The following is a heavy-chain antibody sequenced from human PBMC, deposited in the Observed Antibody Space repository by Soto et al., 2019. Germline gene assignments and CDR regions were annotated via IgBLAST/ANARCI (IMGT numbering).Heavy chain of an antibody. CDR3: AISQDRGGRTTFIY. J-gene: IGHJ4*02. Sequence: GGSLRLSCAVSGFTFDDNAMHWVRQAPEKGLEWVSGINWKSDIGYADSVKGRFTTSRDNAENSLYLQMNSLRAEDTALYYCAISQDRGGRTTFIYWGQGTQVTVSS. CDR2: INWKSDI. D-gene: IGHD3-16*01. V-gene: IGHV3-9*01. CDR1: GFTFDDNA.